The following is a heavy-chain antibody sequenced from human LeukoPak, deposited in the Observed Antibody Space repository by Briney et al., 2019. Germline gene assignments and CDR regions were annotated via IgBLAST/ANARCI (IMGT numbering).Heavy chain of an antibody. CDR2: ISGSGGST. CDR1: GFTFSTYA. D-gene: IGHD6-13*01. V-gene: IGHV3-23*01. J-gene: IGHJ4*02. Sequence: PGGSLRLSCAASGFTFSTYAMSWVRQAPGKGLEWVSAISGSGGSTYYADSVKGRFTISRDNSKNTLYLQMNSLRAEDTAVYYCAKGETAFIAAAGTNFDYWGQGTLVTVSS. CDR3: AKGETAFIAAAGTNFDY.